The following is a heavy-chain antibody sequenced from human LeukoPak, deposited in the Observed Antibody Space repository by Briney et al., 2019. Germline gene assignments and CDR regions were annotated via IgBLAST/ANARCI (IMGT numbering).Heavy chain of an antibody. D-gene: IGHD6-13*01. Sequence: GGSLRLSCAASGFTFSSYSMNWVRQAPGKGLEWVSYISSSSSTIYYADSVKGRFTISRDNAKNSLYLQMNSLRAEDTAVYYCAKGISPYYYYYMDVWGKGTTVTVSS. CDR3: AKGISPYYYYYMDV. V-gene: IGHV3-48*04. CDR1: GFTFSSYS. J-gene: IGHJ6*03. CDR2: ISSSSSTI.